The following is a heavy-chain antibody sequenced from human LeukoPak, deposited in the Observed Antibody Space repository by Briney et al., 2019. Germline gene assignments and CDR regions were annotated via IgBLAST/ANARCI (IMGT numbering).Heavy chain of an antibody. J-gene: IGHJ4*02. CDR2: INAGNGNT. D-gene: IGHD3-10*01. Sequence: ASVKVSCKASGYTFTSYAMHWVRQAPGQRLEWMGWINAGNGNTKYSQKFQGRVTITRDTSASTAYMELSSLRSEDTAVDYCARGPTPFLWFGELLSPPDYWGQGTLVTVSS. CDR1: GYTFTSYA. CDR3: ARGPTPFLWFGELLSPPDY. V-gene: IGHV1-3*01.